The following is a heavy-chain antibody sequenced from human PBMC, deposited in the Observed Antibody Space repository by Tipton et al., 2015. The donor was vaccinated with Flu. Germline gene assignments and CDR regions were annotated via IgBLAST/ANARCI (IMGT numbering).Heavy chain of an antibody. D-gene: IGHD3-10*01. Sequence: AVSGFTVSSTYMTWVRQAPGKGLEWLSFIYSGGTTHYADFVKGRFITSRDNSNNTLYLQMNTLRAEDTAVYYCAKGVDGYYHGSRYDYWGQGTLVTVSS. CDR2: IYSGGTT. CDR1: GFTVSSTY. CDR3: AKGVDGYYHGSRYDY. J-gene: IGHJ4*02. V-gene: IGHV3-66*01.